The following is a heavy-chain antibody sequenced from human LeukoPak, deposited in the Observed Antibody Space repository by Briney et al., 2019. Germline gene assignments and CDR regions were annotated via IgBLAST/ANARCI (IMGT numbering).Heavy chain of an antibody. Sequence: GGSLRLSCAASGFTFSSYDMHWVRQATGKGLEWVSAIGTAGDTYYPGSVKGRFTISRENAKSSLYLQMNSLRAGDTAVYYCARTRSGDYYYYYGMDVWGQGTTVTVSS. CDR2: IGTAGDT. CDR3: ARTRSGDYYYYYGMDV. V-gene: IGHV3-13*01. CDR1: GFTFSSYD. D-gene: IGHD3-3*01. J-gene: IGHJ6*02.